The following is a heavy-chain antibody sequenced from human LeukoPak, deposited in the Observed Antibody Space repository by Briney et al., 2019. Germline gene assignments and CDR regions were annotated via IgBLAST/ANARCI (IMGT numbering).Heavy chain of an antibody. CDR1: GFTFSSFE. CDR2: ISYDGSNK. J-gene: IGHJ6*04. Sequence: GGSLRLSCAASGFTFSSFEMKWVRQAPGKGLEWVAVISYDGSNKYYADSVKGRFTISRDNSKNTLYLQMNSLRAEDTAVYYCAELGITMIGGVWGKGTTVTISS. V-gene: IGHV3-30*04. CDR3: AELGITMIGGV. D-gene: IGHD3-10*02.